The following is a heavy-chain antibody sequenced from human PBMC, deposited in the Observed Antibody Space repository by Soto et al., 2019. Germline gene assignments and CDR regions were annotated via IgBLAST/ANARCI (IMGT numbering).Heavy chain of an antibody. D-gene: IGHD3-16*01. Sequence: PSETLSLTCTVSGGSMSSYYWSWIRQPPGKGLEWIGYIYYSGSTNYNPSLKSRVTISVDTSKNQFSLKLSSVTAADTAVYYCARDYGGLGMDVWGQGTTVTVSS. V-gene: IGHV4-59*01. CDR1: GGSMSSYY. CDR2: IYYSGST. CDR3: ARDYGGLGMDV. J-gene: IGHJ6*02.